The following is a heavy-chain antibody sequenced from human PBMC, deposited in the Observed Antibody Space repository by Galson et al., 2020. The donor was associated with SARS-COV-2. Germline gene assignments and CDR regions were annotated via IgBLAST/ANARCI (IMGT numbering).Heavy chain of an antibody. Sequence: ASVKVSCKASGYTFTAYYIHWVRQAPGQGLEWMGWINPSSGDSKYAQKFQGWVTLTRDTSIDTVYMEVTRVTSDDTAVYYCARDRGTWNYYAMEVWGQGTTVTVSS. V-gene: IGHV1-2*04. J-gene: IGHJ6*02. CDR2: INPSSGDS. D-gene: IGHD3-10*01. CDR3: ARDRGTWNYYAMEV. CDR1: GYTFTAYY.